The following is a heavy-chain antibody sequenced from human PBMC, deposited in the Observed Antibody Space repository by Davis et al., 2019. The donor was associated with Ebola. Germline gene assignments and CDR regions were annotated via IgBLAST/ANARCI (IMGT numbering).Heavy chain of an antibody. CDR3: AKDIRGKVPGYYFDY. V-gene: IGHV3-30-3*01. Sequence: PGGSLRLSCAASGFTFSSYAMHWVRQAPGKGLEWVAVISYDGSNKYYADSVKGRFTISRDNAKNSLYLQMNSLRAEDTALYYCAKDIRGKVPGYYFDYWGQGTLVTVSS. J-gene: IGHJ4*02. CDR1: GFTFSSYA. CDR2: ISYDGSNK. D-gene: IGHD3-10*01.